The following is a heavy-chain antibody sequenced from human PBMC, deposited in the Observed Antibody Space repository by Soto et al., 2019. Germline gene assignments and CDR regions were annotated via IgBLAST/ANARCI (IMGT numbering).Heavy chain of an antibody. Sequence: TSETLSLTCAVNGGPFSGYYGTWIRQPPGKGLEWIGEINHSGNTNYNPSLQNRATISVDTSKNQFSLNLSSVTAADTAVYYCARGSMEWLLLAYAMDVWGQGTTVTVSS. V-gene: IGHV4-34*01. CDR3: ARGSMEWLLLAYAMDV. J-gene: IGHJ6*02. CDR1: GGPFSGYY. CDR2: INHSGNT. D-gene: IGHD3-3*01.